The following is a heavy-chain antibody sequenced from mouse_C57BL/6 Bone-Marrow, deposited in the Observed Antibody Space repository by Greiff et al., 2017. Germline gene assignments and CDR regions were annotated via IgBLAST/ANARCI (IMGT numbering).Heavy chain of an antibody. V-gene: IGHV1-55*01. CDR3: ARGPPHWYFDV. CDR1: GYTFTSYW. CDR2: IYPGSGST. J-gene: IGHJ1*03. Sequence: QVQLQQPGAELVKPGASVKMSCKASGYTFTSYWITWVKQRPGQGLEWIGDIYPGSGSTNYNEKFKSKGTLTVDTTSSTAYMQLSSLTYEDAAVYYWARGPPHWYFDVWGTGTSVTVSS.